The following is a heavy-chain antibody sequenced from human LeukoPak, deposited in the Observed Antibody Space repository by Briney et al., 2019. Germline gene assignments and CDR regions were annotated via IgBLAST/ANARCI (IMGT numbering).Heavy chain of an antibody. J-gene: IGHJ4*02. CDR3: ARRDYYGSGSPDF. CDR1: GFTSSSYE. CDR2: INWNGDRT. D-gene: IGHD3-10*01. V-gene: IGHV3-20*04. Sequence: GGSLRLSCAASGFTSSSYEMDWVRQAPGKGLEWVSGINWNGDRTGYADSVKGRFTISRDNAKKSLYLPMNSLRAEDTALYYCARRDYYGSGSPDFWGQGTLVTVSS.